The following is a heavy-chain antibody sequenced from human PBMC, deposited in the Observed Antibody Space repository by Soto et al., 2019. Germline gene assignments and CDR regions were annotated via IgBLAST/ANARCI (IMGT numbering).Heavy chain of an antibody. V-gene: IGHV4-59*01. CDR2: IYYSGST. D-gene: IGHD3-10*01. Sequence: PSETLSLTCTVSGGSISSYYWSWIRQPPGKGLEWIGYIYYSGSTNYNPSLKSRVTISVDTSKNQFSLKLSSVTAADTAVYYCARGWFGEFPYYYYYGMDVWGQGTKVTVSS. J-gene: IGHJ6*02. CDR3: ARGWFGEFPYYYYYGMDV. CDR1: GGSISSYY.